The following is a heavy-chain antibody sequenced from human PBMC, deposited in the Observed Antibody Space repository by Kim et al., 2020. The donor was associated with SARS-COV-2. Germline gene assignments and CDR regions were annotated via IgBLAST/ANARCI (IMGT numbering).Heavy chain of an antibody. D-gene: IGHD6-13*01. V-gene: IGHV3-33*06. CDR1: GFTFSSYA. CDR3: AKGEGKQLTGGHFGY. Sequence: GGSLRLSCAASGFTFSSYAMHWVRQAPGKGLEWVAVIWYDGSNKYYADSVKGRFTISRDNSKNTLYLQMNSLRAEDTAVYYCAKGEGKQLTGGHFGYWGQGTLVTVSS. CDR2: IWYDGSNK. J-gene: IGHJ4*02.